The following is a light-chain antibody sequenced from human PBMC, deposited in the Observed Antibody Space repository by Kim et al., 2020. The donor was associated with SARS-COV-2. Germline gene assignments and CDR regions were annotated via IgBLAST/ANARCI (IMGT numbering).Light chain of an antibody. Sequence: SPEEGATLSCRVSQSVDSSSLSWYQQKPGQAPRLLIYGASTRATGITDRFSGTGSGTDFTLTISRLELEDFAVYYCQYYASSTWAFGQGTKVDIK. V-gene: IGKV3-20*01. J-gene: IGKJ1*01. CDR2: GAS. CDR3: QYYASSTWA. CDR1: QSVDSSS.